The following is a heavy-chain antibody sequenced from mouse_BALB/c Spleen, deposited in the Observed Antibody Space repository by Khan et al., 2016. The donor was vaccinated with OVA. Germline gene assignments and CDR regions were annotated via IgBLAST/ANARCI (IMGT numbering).Heavy chain of an antibody. CDR2: IWSDGRT. CDR3: ARHQFHLSMDS. V-gene: IGHV2-6-2*01. CDR1: GFSLTSYA. J-gene: IGHJ4*01. Sequence: QVQLKQSGPDLVAPSQSLSITCTVSGFSLTSYAIHWVRQPPGKGLEWLVVIWSDGRTTYNSALKSRLSISKDNSKSQVFLKIDSLQTDDTAMYYYARHQFHLSMDSWGQGTSVTVSS.